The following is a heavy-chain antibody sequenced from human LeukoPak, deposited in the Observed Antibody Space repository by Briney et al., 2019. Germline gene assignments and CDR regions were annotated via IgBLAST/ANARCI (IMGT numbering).Heavy chain of an antibody. V-gene: IGHV3-48*01. J-gene: IGHJ3*02. Sequence: GGSLRLSCAASGFTFSSYSMNWVRQAPGKGLEWVSYISSSSSTIYYADSVKGRFTISRDNAKNSPYLQMNSLRAEDTAVYYCARDPSSSWYSDAFDIWGQGTMVTVSS. CDR2: ISSSSSTI. CDR1: GFTFSSYS. CDR3: ARDPSSSWYSDAFDI. D-gene: IGHD6-13*01.